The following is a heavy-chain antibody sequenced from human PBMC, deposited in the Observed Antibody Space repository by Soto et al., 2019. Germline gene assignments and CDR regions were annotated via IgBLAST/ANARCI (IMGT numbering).Heavy chain of an antibody. CDR2: IYYSGST. D-gene: IGHD5-12*01. J-gene: IGHJ6*02. Sequence: SETLSLTCTVSGGSISSGDYYWSWIRQPPGKGLEWIGYIYYSGSTYYNPSLKSRVTISVDTSKNQFSLKLSSVTAADTAVYYCARVAYSGYDRSWQTRNLYYYYGLDVWGQGTTVTVSS. V-gene: IGHV4-30-4*01. CDR1: GGSISSGDYY. CDR3: ARVAYSGYDRSWQTRNLYYYYGLDV.